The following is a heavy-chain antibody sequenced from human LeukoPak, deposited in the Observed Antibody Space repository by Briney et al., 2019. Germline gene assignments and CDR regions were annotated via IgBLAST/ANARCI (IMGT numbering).Heavy chain of an antibody. Sequence: PGGSLRLSCAASGFTFSIYSMNWVRQAPGKGLEWVSAIDSSSRSIYYADSVKGLFTVSRDDAKNSLYLQMNSLRAEDTAVYYCAREGVGGYTEAFDYWGQGTLVTVSS. V-gene: IGHV3-21*01. J-gene: IGHJ4*02. CDR2: IDSSSRSI. CDR1: GFTFSIYS. CDR3: AREGVGGYTEAFDY. D-gene: IGHD5-12*01.